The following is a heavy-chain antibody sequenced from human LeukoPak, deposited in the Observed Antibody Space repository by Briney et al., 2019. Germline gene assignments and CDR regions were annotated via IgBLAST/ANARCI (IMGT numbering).Heavy chain of an antibody. V-gene: IGHV3-7*01. D-gene: IGHD6-6*01. CDR2: IKQDGSEE. CDR3: ARDFRSSSVPLRFDP. CDR1: GFTFSSYW. Sequence: GGSLRLSCAASGFTFSSYWMSWVRQAPGKGLEWVANIKQDGSEEYCVDSVKGRFTISRDNAKNSLYLQMNSLRAEDTAVYYCARDFRSSSVPLRFDPWGQGTLVTVSS. J-gene: IGHJ5*02.